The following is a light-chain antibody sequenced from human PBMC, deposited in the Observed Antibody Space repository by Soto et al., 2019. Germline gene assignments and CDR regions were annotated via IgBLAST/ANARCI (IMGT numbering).Light chain of an antibody. CDR3: MQALQSIT. CDR1: QSLLYSNGFHY. J-gene: IGKJ5*01. CDR2: MAS. V-gene: IGKV2-28*01. Sequence: LTQSPLSLPVRPGEPASISCRSSQSLLYSNGFHYLEWYLQRPGQSPQLLIYMASNRASGVPDRFSGSGSGTDFTLKISRVEAEDVGVYYCMQALQSITFGQGTRLEIK.